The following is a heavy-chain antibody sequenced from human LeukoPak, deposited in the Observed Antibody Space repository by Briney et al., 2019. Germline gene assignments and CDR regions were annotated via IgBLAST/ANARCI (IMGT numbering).Heavy chain of an antibody. V-gene: IGHV3-53*05. CDR3: ARLCESRGYGAFDM. J-gene: IGHJ3*02. CDR1: GFTVSSNY. Sequence: GGSLRLSCAASGFTVSSNYMSWVRQAPGKGLEWVSVIYSGGKTYYPDSVKGRFTISRDNSKNTLYLQVNILRAEDTAVSYCARLCESRGYGAFDMWGQGTMVTVSS. D-gene: IGHD5-12*01. CDR2: IYSGGKT.